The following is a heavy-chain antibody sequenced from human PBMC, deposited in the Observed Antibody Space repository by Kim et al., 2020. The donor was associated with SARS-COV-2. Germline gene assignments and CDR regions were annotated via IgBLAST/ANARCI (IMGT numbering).Heavy chain of an antibody. CDR2: ISWNSGSI. Sequence: GGSLRLSCAASGFTFDDYAMHWVRQAPGKGLEWVSGISWNSGSIGYADSVKGRFTISRDNAKNSLYLQMNSLRAEDTALYYCAKGKDYYDSSGYYYWVGYVYYWGQGTLVTVSS. V-gene: IGHV3-9*01. CDR1: GFTFDDYA. D-gene: IGHD3-22*01. J-gene: IGHJ4*02. CDR3: AKGKDYYDSSGYYYWVGYVYY.